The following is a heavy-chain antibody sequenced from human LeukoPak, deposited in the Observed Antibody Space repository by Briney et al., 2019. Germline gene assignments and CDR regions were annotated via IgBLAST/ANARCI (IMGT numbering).Heavy chain of an antibody. Sequence: GGSLRLSCAASGCTFSSYAMHWVRQAPGKGLGWVAVISNDGSNTYYAASVRGRFTISRDNSKNALYLQMNSLNAEDTAVYFCARVVGYCTGTSCSDWGQGTLVTVSS. V-gene: IGHV3-30*04. CDR3: ARVVGYCTGTSCSD. CDR2: ISNDGSNT. D-gene: IGHD2-8*02. J-gene: IGHJ4*02. CDR1: GCTFSSYA.